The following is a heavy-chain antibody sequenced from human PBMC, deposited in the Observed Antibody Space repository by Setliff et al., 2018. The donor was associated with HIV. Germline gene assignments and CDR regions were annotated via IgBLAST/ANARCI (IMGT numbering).Heavy chain of an antibody. Sequence: GGSLRLSCAASGFIFSNYAMHWVRQAPGKGLEWVAVISYDGNIKYYADSVKGRFTISRDNSKNTLYLQMNSLRAEDTAVYYCAKDNFWSGYLGGYYYGMDVWGQGTTVTVSS. CDR1: GFIFSNYA. CDR2: ISYDGNIK. D-gene: IGHD3-3*01. CDR3: AKDNFWSGYLGGYYYGMDV. V-gene: IGHV3-30*04. J-gene: IGHJ6*02.